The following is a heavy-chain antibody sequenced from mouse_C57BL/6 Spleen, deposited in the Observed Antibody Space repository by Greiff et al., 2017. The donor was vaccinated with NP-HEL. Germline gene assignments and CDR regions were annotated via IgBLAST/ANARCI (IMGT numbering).Heavy chain of an antibody. CDR1: GFTFSDFY. CDR2: SRNKANDYTT. J-gene: IGHJ2*01. Sequence: EVKVVESGGGLVQSGRSLRLSCATSGFTFSDFYMEWVRQAPGKGLEWIAASRNKANDYTTEYSASVKGRFIVSRDTSQSILYLQMNALRAEDTAIYYCARDAGWDGFDYWGQVTTLTVSS. CDR3: ARDAGWDGFDY. V-gene: IGHV7-1*01. D-gene: IGHD4-1*01.